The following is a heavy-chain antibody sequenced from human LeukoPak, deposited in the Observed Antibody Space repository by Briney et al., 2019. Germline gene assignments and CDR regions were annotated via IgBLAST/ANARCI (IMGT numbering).Heavy chain of an antibody. J-gene: IGHJ5*02. Sequence: SETLSLTCVVSGDSISPYYWNWIRQSPGKGLEWIGNIYYNGSTNYNPSLKSRVTISVDTSKNQFSLKLSSVTAADTAVYYCARDAQYYYGSGSYYRPPYNWFDPWGQGTLVTVSS. CDR1: GDSISPYY. V-gene: IGHV4-59*12. D-gene: IGHD3-10*01. CDR3: ARDAQYYYGSGSYYRPPYNWFDP. CDR2: IYYNGST.